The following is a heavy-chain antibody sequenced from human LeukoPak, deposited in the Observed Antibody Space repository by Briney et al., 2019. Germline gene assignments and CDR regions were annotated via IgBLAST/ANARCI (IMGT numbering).Heavy chain of an antibody. Sequence: PSETLSLTCTVSGGSISTSAYYWGWIRQPPGKGLEWIGIIYYGGSTYYNPSLKSRVTISVDTSKNQFSLKLTSVTATDTAVYYCARHRSEDDAFDIWGLGTMVTVSS. CDR1: GGSISTSAYY. CDR2: IYYGGST. V-gene: IGHV4-39*01. J-gene: IGHJ3*02. CDR3: ARHRSEDDAFDI.